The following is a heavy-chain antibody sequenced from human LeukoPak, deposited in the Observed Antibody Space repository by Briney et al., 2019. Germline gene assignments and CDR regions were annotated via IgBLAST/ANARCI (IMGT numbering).Heavy chain of an antibody. CDR1: GFTFTNYW. V-gene: IGHV3-7*01. CDR2: IKQDGSDK. D-gene: IGHD6-13*01. Sequence: GGSLRLSCAASGFTFTNYWMTCVRQAPGEGLEWVSDIKQDGSDKYYVDSVKGRFTICRDNAKNSLYLQMNSLRDEDTAVYYCARDSRDAFDIWGPGKMVTVS. CDR3: ARDSRDAFDI. J-gene: IGHJ3*02.